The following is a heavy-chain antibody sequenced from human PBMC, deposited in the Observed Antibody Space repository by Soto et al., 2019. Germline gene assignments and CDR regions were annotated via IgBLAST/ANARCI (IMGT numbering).Heavy chain of an antibody. V-gene: IGHV3-73*01. CDR3: TRHEAYCGGDCHKSDWFDP. CDR2: IRSRLNSYAT. CDR1: GLTFSASA. J-gene: IGHJ5*02. D-gene: IGHD2-21*02. Sequence: GGSLRLSCAASGLTFSASAMHWVRQASGTGLEWVGRIRSRLNSYATTYAASVRGRFTISRDDSKNTVYLQMNGLKTEDTAVYYCTRHEAYCGGDCHKSDWFDPWGQGTLVTVSS.